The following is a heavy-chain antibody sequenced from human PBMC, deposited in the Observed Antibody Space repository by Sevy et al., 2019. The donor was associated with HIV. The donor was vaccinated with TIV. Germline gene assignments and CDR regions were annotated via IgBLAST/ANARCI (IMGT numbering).Heavy chain of an antibody. J-gene: IGHJ4*02. Sequence: GGSLRLSCAASGFTFSSYWMSWVRQAPGKGLEWVANIKQDGSEKYYVDSVKGRFTISRKNAKNSLYLQMNSLRAEDTAVYYCARSIVVVPAAIRYYFDYWGQGTLVTVSS. CDR2: IKQDGSEK. D-gene: IGHD2-2*01. V-gene: IGHV3-7*03. CDR1: GFTFSSYW. CDR3: ARSIVVVPAAIRYYFDY.